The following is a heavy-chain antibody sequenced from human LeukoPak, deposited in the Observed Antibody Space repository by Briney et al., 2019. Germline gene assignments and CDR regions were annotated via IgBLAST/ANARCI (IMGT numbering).Heavy chain of an antibody. V-gene: IGHV1-2*02. Sequence: ASVKVSCKASGYTFTGYYMHWVRQAPGQGLEWVGWINPNSGGTNYAQKFQGRVTMTRDTSISTANMELSRQRSDDTAVYYCARAARIAAASPSPFGYWGQGTLVIVSS. D-gene: IGHD6-13*01. J-gene: IGHJ4*02. CDR3: ARAARIAAASPSPFGY. CDR2: INPNSGGT. CDR1: GYTFTGYY.